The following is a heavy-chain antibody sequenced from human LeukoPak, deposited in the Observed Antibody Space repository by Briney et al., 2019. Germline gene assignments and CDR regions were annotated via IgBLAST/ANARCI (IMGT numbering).Heavy chain of an antibody. CDR3: AREAQAAGYAFDI. V-gene: IGHV1-2*02. Sequence: GASVTVSCTASGGTFSIYAISWVRQAPGQGLEWMGWINPNSGGTIYAQKFQGRVTLTRDTSITTAYMELSRLRSDDTAVYYCAREAQAAGYAFDIWGQGTMVTVSS. CDR1: GGTFSIYA. D-gene: IGHD6-13*01. CDR2: INPNSGGT. J-gene: IGHJ3*02.